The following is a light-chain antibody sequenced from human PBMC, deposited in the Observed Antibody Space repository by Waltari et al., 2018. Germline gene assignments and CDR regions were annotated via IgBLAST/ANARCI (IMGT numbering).Light chain of an antibody. V-gene: IGLV4-69*01. CDR2: GNSDGSH. J-gene: IGLJ3*02. CDR3: QTGGHGTWV. CDR1: SGHSSNV. Sequence: QLVLTQSPSASASLGASVKLTCTLSSGHSSNVIAWLQQQPEKGPRSLMKGNSDGSHSKGDEIPDRFSGSSSGAERYLTISSLQSEDEADYYCQTGGHGTWVFGGGTKLTVL.